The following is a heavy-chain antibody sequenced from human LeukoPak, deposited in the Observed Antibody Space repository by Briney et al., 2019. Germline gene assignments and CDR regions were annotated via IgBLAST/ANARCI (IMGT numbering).Heavy chain of an antibody. CDR3: ARATAIPSYYFDY. CDR2: IYYSGST. D-gene: IGHD5-18*01. CDR1: GGSISSYY. Sequence: SETLSLTCTVSGGSISSYYWSWIRQPPGKGLEWIGYIYYSGSTNYNPSLKSRVTISVDTSKNQFSLKLSSVTAADTAVYYCARATAIPSYYFDYWGQGTLVTVSS. V-gene: IGHV4-59*01. J-gene: IGHJ4*02.